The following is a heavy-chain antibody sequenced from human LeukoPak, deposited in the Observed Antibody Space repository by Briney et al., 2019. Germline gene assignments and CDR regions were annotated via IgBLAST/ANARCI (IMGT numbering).Heavy chain of an antibody. D-gene: IGHD6-19*01. CDR2: ISGSGGST. J-gene: IGHJ4*02. CDR1: GFTFSSYA. V-gene: IGHV3-23*01. CDR3: AKYSSGWSCLDY. Sequence: GGSLRLSCAASGFTFSSYAMSRVRQAPGKGLEWVSAISGSGGSTYYADSVKGRFTISRDNSKNTLFLQMNSLRAEDTAVYYCAKYSSGWSCLDYWGQGTLVTVSS.